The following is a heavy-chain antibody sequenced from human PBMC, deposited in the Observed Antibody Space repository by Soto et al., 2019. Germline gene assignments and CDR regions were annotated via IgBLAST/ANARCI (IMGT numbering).Heavy chain of an antibody. Sequence: ASVKVSCKASGYTFTGYYMHWVRQAPGQGLEWMGWINPNSGGTNYAQKFQGWVTMTRDTSISTAYMELSRLRSDDTAVYYCARSPPGYYYYGMDVWGQGTTVTVSS. CDR2: INPNSGGT. J-gene: IGHJ6*02. CDR3: ARSPPGYYYYGMDV. V-gene: IGHV1-2*04. CDR1: GYTFTGYY.